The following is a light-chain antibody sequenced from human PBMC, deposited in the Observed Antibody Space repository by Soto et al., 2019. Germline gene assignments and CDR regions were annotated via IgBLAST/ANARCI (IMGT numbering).Light chain of an antibody. CDR3: EQYKSYSWR. Sequence: DIQMTQSPSTLSASVGDTVTLTCRASQSIDIWLAWYQQKPGKAPKLLIYGASNLESGVPSRFSGSGSGTEFALTISSLQPDDFATYYCEQYKSYSWRFGQGTKVDIK. J-gene: IGKJ1*01. V-gene: IGKV1-5*01. CDR1: QSIDIW. CDR2: GAS.